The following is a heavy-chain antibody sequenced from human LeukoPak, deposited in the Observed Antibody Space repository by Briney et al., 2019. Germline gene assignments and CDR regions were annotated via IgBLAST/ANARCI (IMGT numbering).Heavy chain of an antibody. CDR2: IKQDGSEK. CDR1: GFTFNSYW. CDR3: ARTYSSGWYYYYMDV. Sequence: GGSLTLSCAASGFTFNSYWMSWVRQAPGKGLEWVANIKQDGSEKYYVDSVKGRFTISRDNAKNSLYLQMNSLRAEDTAVYYCARTYSSGWYYYYMDVWGKGTTVTVSS. V-gene: IGHV3-7*01. D-gene: IGHD6-19*01. J-gene: IGHJ6*03.